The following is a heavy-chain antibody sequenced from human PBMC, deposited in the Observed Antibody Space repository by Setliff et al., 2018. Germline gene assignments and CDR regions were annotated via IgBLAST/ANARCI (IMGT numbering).Heavy chain of an antibody. D-gene: IGHD4-17*01. J-gene: IGHJ4*02. CDR1: GDSINTPTYH. CDR3: ARDHRGRSTREDY. CDR2: IYYTSGST. V-gene: IGHV4-39*02. Sequence: SETLSLTCTVSGDSINTPTYHWGWVRQPPGKGLEWIGLIYYTSGSTNYNPSLKSRVTISLDTSKNQFSLKLSSVTAADTAVYYCARDHRGRSTREDYWGQGTLVTVSS.